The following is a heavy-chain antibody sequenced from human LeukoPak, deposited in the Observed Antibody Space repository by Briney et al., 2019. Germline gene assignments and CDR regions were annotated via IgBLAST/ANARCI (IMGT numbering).Heavy chain of an antibody. J-gene: IGHJ4*02. Sequence: PGGSLRLSCVVSGFTVSSNYMSWVRQAPEKGLEWVSAIGGNGATYYAESVKGRFTISRDTSRNTLYLQMNSLRAEDTAVYNCARHSSQGTFDNWGQGTLVTVSS. CDR3: ARHSSQGTFDN. CDR1: GFTVSSNY. CDR2: IGGNGAT. D-gene: IGHD1-1*01. V-gene: IGHV3-53*01.